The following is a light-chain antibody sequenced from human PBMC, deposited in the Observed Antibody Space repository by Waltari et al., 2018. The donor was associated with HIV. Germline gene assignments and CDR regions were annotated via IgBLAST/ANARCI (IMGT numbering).Light chain of an antibody. CDR3: NSYTTSSTLHVV. V-gene: IGLV2-14*03. CDR2: DDS. J-gene: IGLJ2*01. Sequence: QSALTQPASVSGSPGQSITISCTGTSRDVGGYNYVSWYQHHPGKAPKLMLYDDSNRPSGVSNRFSGSTSGNTAALTISGLQAEDEADYYCNSYTTSSTLHVVFGGGTKLTVL. CDR1: SRDVGGYNY.